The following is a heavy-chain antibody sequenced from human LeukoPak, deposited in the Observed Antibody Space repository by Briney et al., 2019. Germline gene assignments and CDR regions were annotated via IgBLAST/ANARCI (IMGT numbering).Heavy chain of an antibody. CDR1: GGTFSSYA. J-gene: IGHJ5*02. CDR2: IIPIFGTA. V-gene: IGHV1-69*13. CDR3: AVDAYLGGHLGNWFDP. D-gene: IGHD2-21*01. Sequence: SVKVSCKASGGTFSSYAISWVRQAPGQGLEWTGGIIPIFGTANYAQKFQGRVTITADESTSTAYMELSSLRSEDTAVYYCAVDAYLGGHLGNWFDPWGQGTLVTVSS.